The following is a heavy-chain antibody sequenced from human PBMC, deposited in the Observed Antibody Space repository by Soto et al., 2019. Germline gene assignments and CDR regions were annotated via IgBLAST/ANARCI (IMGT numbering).Heavy chain of an antibody. CDR1: GFTFSTYG. V-gene: IGHV3-48*02. Sequence: EVQLVESGGDLVQPGGSLRLSCAASGFTFSTYGMNWVRQAPGRGLEWVSYIGGNGDSIYYADSVKGRFIISRDNAKNSLHLQMNSLRDEDTAVYYCARDLWETPERDVDYWGQGTLVTVSS. D-gene: IGHD1-26*01. CDR3: ARDLWETPERDVDY. J-gene: IGHJ4*02. CDR2: IGGNGDSI.